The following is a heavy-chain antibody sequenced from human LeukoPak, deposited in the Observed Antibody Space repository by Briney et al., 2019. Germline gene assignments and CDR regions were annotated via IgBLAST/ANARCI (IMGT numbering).Heavy chain of an antibody. J-gene: IGHJ4*02. V-gene: IGHV4-39*01. CDR1: GGSISSSSYY. CDR2: MYYSGST. Sequence: SETLSLTCTVSGGSISSSSYYWGWIRQPPGKGLEWIGSMYYSGSTYYNPSLKSRVTISVDTSKNQFSLKLSSVTAADTAVYYCANGGNSADFDYWGQGTLVTVSS. D-gene: IGHD4-23*01. CDR3: ANGGNSADFDY.